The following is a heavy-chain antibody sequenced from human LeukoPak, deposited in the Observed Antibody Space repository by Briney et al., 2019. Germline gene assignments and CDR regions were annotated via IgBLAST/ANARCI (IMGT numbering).Heavy chain of an antibody. CDR3: AKFRGYYDSSGVRTDY. Sequence: GGSLRLSCAPSGFTFSSYAMSWVPQALGKGLEWVSAISGSGGSTYYADSVKGQFTISRDNSKNTLYLQMNSLRAEDTAVYYCAKFRGYYDSSGVRTDYWGQGTLVTVSS. J-gene: IGHJ4*02. D-gene: IGHD3-22*01. CDR1: GFTFSSYA. V-gene: IGHV3-23*01. CDR2: ISGSGGST.